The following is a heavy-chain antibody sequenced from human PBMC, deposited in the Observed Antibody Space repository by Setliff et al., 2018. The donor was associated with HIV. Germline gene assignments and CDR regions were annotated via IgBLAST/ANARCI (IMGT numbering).Heavy chain of an antibody. D-gene: IGHD1-26*01. J-gene: IGHJ6*02. CDR2: VYHSGST. CDR1: GGSISSYY. CDR3: ARWAEVDGMDV. V-gene: IGHV4-59*04. Sequence: SETLSLTCTDSGGSISSYYWSWIRQPPGKGLEWIGYVYHSGSTFYNPSLKSRVTISVDRSKNQFSLKLTSVTAADTAVYYCARWAEVDGMDVWGQGTTVTVSS.